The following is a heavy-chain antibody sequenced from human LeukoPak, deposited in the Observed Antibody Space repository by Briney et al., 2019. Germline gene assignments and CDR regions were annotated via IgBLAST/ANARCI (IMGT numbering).Heavy chain of an antibody. CDR2: IYHSGST. J-gene: IGHJ3*02. CDR1: GYSISSGYY. CDR3: ATGWAGYAFDI. V-gene: IGHV4-38-2*02. D-gene: IGHD3-9*01. Sequence: PSETLSLTCTVSGYSISSGYYWGWIRQPPGKGLEWIGSIYHSGSTYYNPSLKSRVTISVDTSKNQFSLKLSSVTAADTAVYYCATGWAGYAFDIWGQGTMVTVSS.